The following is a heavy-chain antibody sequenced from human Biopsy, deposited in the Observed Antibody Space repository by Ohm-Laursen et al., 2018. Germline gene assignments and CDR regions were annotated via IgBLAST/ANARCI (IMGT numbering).Heavy chain of an antibody. D-gene: IGHD3-3*01. CDR3: ARISITRLLDY. V-gene: IGHV1-18*01. CDR2: ISGYNGNT. J-gene: IGHJ4*02. Sequence: SVKVSCKISGYKFTSYGMSWVRQAPGQGFEWMGRISGYNGNTLYAQKFQHRVTMTTDTSTSTAYMELRSLTSDDTAVYYCARISITRLLDYWGQGTLVTVSS. CDR1: GYKFTSYG.